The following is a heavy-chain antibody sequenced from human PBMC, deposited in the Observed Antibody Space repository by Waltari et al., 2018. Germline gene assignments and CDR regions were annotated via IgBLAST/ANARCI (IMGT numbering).Heavy chain of an antibody. D-gene: IGHD3-3*01. V-gene: IGHV3-7*03. CDR3: ARDEEWSSDR. CDR2: INKDGSKK. CDR1: GLTFSSHW. J-gene: IGHJ4*02. Sequence: EVQLVASGGGLVQPGGSMRLSCAASGLTFSSHWMNWVRQAPGKGLEWVAIINKDGSKKFYVDSVRGRFTVSRDNAKNSLYLQMNSLRVDDTAVYYCARDEEWSSDRWGQGTLVTVSS.